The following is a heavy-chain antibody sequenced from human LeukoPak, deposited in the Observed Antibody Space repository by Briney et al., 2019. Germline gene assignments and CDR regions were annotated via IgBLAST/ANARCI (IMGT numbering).Heavy chain of an antibody. J-gene: IGHJ3*02. CDR2: IKQDGTEK. CDR1: GLTFTTYW. D-gene: IGHD3-3*01. CDR3: AKFWSGSYGRDAFDI. Sequence: GGSLRLSCAASGLTFTTYWMSWVRQAPGKGLEWVANIKQDGTEKYYVDSVKGRFTISRDNAKNSLYLQMNGLRAEDTAVYYCAKFWSGSYGRDAFDIWGQGTMVTVSS. V-gene: IGHV3-7*01.